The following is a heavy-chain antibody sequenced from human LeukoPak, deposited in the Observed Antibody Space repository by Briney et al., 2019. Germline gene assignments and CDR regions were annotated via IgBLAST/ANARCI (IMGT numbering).Heavy chain of an antibody. D-gene: IGHD5-24*01. Sequence: PGGSLRLSCAVSEFTFSHFAMHWVRQAPGKGLEWVAVVSSHGNDGYYADSVKGRFTISRDNSKNTLYLQIDSLRAEDTAIYYCTRDAYNFNDFDYWGQRTLVTVPS. CDR2: VSSHGNDG. J-gene: IGHJ4*02. CDR1: EFTFSHFA. CDR3: TRDAYNFNDFDY. V-gene: IGHV3-30*01.